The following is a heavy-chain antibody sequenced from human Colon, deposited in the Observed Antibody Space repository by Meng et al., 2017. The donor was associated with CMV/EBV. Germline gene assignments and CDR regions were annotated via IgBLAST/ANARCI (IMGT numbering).Heavy chain of an antibody. J-gene: IGHJ4*02. V-gene: IGHV3-23*01. CDR1: DFSFSNSG. CDR3: AKDNGWLPAV. CDR2: ITSSAGST. D-gene: IGHD5-24*01. Sequence: LSCTVSDFSFSNSGRSWVRQAPGKVLEWVSGITSSAGSTYYRDSVKGRFTISRDNSKNTLYLQMNSLRTEDTAVYYCAKDNGWLPAVWGQGTLVTVSS.